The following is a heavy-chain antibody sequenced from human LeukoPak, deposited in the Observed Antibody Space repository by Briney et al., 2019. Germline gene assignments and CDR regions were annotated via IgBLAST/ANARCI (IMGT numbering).Heavy chain of an antibody. CDR1: GGSINSYY. CDR3: ARLGVRYSTSCWWFDP. Sequence: PSETLSLTCTVSGGSINSYYWSWIRQPPGKGLEWIGYIYHSGSTNYRPSLKSRVTTSVDTSKNQFSLKLSSVTAADTAVYYCARLGVRYSTSCWWFDPLGQGTLVTVSS. J-gene: IGHJ5*02. D-gene: IGHD6-6*01. V-gene: IGHV4-59*08. CDR2: IYHSGST.